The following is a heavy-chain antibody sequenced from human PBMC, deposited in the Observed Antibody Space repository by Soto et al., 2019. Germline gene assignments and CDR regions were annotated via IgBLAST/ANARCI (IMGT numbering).Heavy chain of an antibody. D-gene: IGHD3-3*01. V-gene: IGHV3-23*01. CDR2: ISGSGGST. CDR1: GFTFSDHY. CDR3: AKKEFYDFWSGYSLDY. J-gene: IGHJ4*02. Sequence: GGSLRLSCAASGFTFSDHYIDWVRQAPGKGLEWVSAISGSGGSTYYADSVKGRFTISRDNSKNTLYLQMNSLRAEDTAVYYCAKKEFYDFWSGYSLDYWGQGTLVTVSS.